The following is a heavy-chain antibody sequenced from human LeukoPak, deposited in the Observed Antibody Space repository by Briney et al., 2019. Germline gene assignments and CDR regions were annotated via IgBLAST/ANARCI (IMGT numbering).Heavy chain of an antibody. Sequence: ASVKVSCKASGYTFTGYYMHWVRQAPGQGLEWMGWINPNSGGTNYAQKFQGRVTMTRDTSISTAYMELSRLRFDDTVVYYCARGPRITIFGVVMANDAFDMGPRDNGHRLF. CDR1: GYTFTGYY. D-gene: IGHD3-3*01. V-gene: IGHV1-2*02. CDR2: INPNSGGT. CDR3: ARGPRITIFGVVMANDAFD. J-gene: IGHJ3*02.